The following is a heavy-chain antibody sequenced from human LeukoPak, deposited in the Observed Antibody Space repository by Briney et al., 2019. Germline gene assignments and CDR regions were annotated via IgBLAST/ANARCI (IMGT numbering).Heavy chain of an antibody. Sequence: GGSLRLSCAASGVTLRNYAMTWIRQAPGKGLQWVSVISGDGESTYYADSVRGRFTISRDNSKNTMYLQMNNLRAEDTAIYYCAKDRDCSSTGCCVSANWGQGTLVTVSS. D-gene: IGHD2-2*01. V-gene: IGHV3-23*01. CDR3: AKDRDCSSTGCCVSAN. J-gene: IGHJ4*02. CDR2: ISGDGEST. CDR1: GVTLRNYA.